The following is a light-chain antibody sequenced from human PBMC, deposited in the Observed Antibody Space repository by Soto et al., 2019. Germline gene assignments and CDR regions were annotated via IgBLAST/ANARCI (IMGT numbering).Light chain of an antibody. CDR1: QSVARD. CDR2: RAS. Sequence: EIVLTPSPGTLSLSPGETATLSCRASQSVARDLTWYQQKPGQAPRLLISRASTGATGIPDRFSGSGSGTDFTLTINRLEPEDSAVYYCQQHTISMYTFGQGTKVDIK. CDR3: QQHTISMYT. J-gene: IGKJ2*01. V-gene: IGKV3-20*01.